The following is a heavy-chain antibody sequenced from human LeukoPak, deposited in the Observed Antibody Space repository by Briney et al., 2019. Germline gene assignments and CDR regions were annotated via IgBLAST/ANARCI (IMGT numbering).Heavy chain of an antibody. CDR3: ATYSGVVPAAYSYYFDY. CDR1: GFIFSRYA. CDR2: INGRGSRK. J-gene: IGHJ4*02. Sequence: AGGSLRLSCEASGFIFSRYAIKWVRQTSGKGLEWASLINGRGSRKYYADSVKGRFAISRDNSKNTLYLQMNSLRAEDTAVYYCATYSGVVPAAYSYYFDYWGQGTLVTVSS. V-gene: IGHV3-23*01. D-gene: IGHD2-2*01.